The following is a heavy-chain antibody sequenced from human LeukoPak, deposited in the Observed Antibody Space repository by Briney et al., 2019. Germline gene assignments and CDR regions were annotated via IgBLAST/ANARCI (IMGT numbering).Heavy chain of an antibody. CDR3: AKDRTVGASYWYFDL. CDR1: GATLSSYA. Sequence: GGSLRLSCAASGATLSSYAMSWARQAPGKGLEWVSGISSSSGSGGNTYYADSVKGRFTISRDSSKNTLFLHMNTLRAEDTAIYYCAKDRTVGASYWYFDLWGRGTLVTVSS. D-gene: IGHD1-26*01. J-gene: IGHJ2*01. CDR2: ISSSSGSGGNT. V-gene: IGHV3-23*01.